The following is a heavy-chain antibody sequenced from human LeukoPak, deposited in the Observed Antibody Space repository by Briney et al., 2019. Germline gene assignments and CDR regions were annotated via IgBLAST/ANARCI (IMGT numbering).Heavy chain of an antibody. CDR3: ARHQGEGIVATAAFDI. CDR1: GGSISSYY. CDR2: IYYSGST. V-gene: IGHV4-59*08. Sequence: SETLSLTCTVSGGSISSYYWSWIRQPPGKGLEWIGYIYYSGSTNYNPSLKSRVIISVDTSKNQFSLKLSSVTAADTAVYYCARHQGEGIVATAAFDIWGQGTMVTVSS. J-gene: IGHJ3*02. D-gene: IGHD5-12*01.